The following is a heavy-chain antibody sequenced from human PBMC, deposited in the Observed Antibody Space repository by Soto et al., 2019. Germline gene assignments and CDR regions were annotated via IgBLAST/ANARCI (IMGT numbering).Heavy chain of an antibody. CDR3: ARIGRGYYDSSGYKFDY. V-gene: IGHV4-39*01. CDR2: IYYSGST. D-gene: IGHD3-22*01. J-gene: IGHJ4*02. Sequence: SETLSLTCTVSGGSISSSSYYWGWIRQPPGKGLEWIGSIYYSGSTYYNPSLKSRVTISVDTSKNQFSLKLSSVTAADTAVYYCARIGRGYYDSSGYKFDYWGQGTLVTVSS. CDR1: GGSISSSSYY.